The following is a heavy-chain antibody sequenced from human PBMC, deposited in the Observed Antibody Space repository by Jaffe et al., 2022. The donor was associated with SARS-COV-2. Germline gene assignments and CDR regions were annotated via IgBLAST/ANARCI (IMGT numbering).Heavy chain of an antibody. D-gene: IGHD3-16*01. Sequence: EVQMVESGGTLVQPGRSLRLSCSTSGFAFGEHAMHWVRHAPGRGLEWVAGLNWNGGRKLYAESVKGRFAISRDNDKNLLFLDLDALKTEDTALYYCARDVASPYVNWGAVDPRGQGTLVTVSS. CDR3: ARDVASPYVNWGAVDP. J-gene: IGHJ5*02. CDR2: LNWNGGRK. V-gene: IGHV3-9*01. CDR1: GFAFGEHA.